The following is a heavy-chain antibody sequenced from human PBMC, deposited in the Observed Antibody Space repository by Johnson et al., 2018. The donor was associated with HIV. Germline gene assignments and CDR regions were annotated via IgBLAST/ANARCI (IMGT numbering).Heavy chain of an antibody. J-gene: IGHJ3*02. V-gene: IGHV3-30*04. CDR2: ISYDGSNK. CDR3: ARDLDTGGAIGAFDI. D-gene: IGHD3-10*01. Sequence: QVQLVESGGGVVQPGGSLRLSCAASGFTFSSYAMHWVRQAPGKGLEWVAVISYDGSNKCYADSVKGRFTISRDNAKNSLYLQMSSLRVEDTAVYFCARDLDTGGAIGAFDIWGQGTMVTVSS. CDR1: GFTFSSYA.